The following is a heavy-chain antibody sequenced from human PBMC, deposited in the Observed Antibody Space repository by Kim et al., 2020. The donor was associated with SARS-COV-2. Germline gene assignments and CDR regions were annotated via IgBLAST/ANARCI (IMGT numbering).Heavy chain of an antibody. J-gene: IGHJ5*02. CDR2: IDPSDSYT. Sequence: GESLKISCKGSGYSFTSYWISWVRQMPGKGLEWMVRIDPSDSYTNYSPSFQGHVTISADKSISTAYLQWSSLKASDTAMYYCASLGAYCSGGSCYFDWFDPWGQGTLVTVSS. V-gene: IGHV5-10-1*01. D-gene: IGHD2-15*01. CDR1: GYSFTSYW. CDR3: ASLGAYCSGGSCYFDWFDP.